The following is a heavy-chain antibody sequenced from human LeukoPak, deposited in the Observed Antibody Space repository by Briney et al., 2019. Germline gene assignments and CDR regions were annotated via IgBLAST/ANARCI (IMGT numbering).Heavy chain of an antibody. V-gene: IGHV5-51*01. CDR3: ARRQGCSSTSCPPDY. D-gene: IGHD2-2*01. CDR2: IYPGDSDT. Sequence: GESLKISCRGSGYSFNTYWIGWVRPMPGKGLEWMGIIYPGDSDTRYSPSVQGQVTMSADKSINTAYLQWSSLKASDTAMYYCARRQGCSSTSCPPDYWGQGTLVTVSS. J-gene: IGHJ4*02. CDR1: GYSFNTYW.